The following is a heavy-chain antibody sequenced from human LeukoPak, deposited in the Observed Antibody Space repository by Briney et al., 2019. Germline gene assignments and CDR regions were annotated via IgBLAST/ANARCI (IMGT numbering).Heavy chain of an antibody. CDR2: ISYDGSNK. V-gene: IGHV3-30-3*02. J-gene: IGHJ3*02. CDR3: AKYSRTSGWSRDAFDI. Sequence: GGSLRLSCAASGFTFSSYAMHWVRQALGKGLEWVAVISYDGSNKYYADSVRGRFTISRDNSKNTLYLQMKSLRAEDTAVYYCAKYSRTSGWSRDAFDIWGHGTMVTVSS. CDR1: GFTFSSYA. D-gene: IGHD6-19*01.